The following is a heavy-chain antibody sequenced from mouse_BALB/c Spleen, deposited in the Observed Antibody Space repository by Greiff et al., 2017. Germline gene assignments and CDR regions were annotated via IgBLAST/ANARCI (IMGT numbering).Heavy chain of an antibody. D-gene: IGHD1-1*01. V-gene: IGHV5-6*01. CDR1: GFTFSSYG. Sequence: EVQRVESGGDLVKPGGSLKLSCAASGFTFSSYGMSWVRQTPDKRLEWVATISSGGSYTYYPDSVKGRFTISRDNAKNTLYLQMSSLKSEDTAMYYCARWYYGSSEPSFDYWGQGTTLTVSS. CDR3: ARWYYGSSEPSFDY. CDR2: ISSGGSYT. J-gene: IGHJ2*01.